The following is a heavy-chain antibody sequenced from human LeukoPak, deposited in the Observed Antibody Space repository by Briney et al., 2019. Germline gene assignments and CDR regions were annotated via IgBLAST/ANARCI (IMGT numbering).Heavy chain of an antibody. Sequence: PSETLSLTCTVSGSSISSGGYYWSWIRQHPGKGLEWIGYIYYSGSTYYNPSLKSRVTISVDTSKNQSSLKLSSVTAADTAVYYCARDSGTGDAFDIWGQGTMVTVSS. CDR2: IYYSGST. CDR1: GSSISSGGYY. D-gene: IGHD2-8*02. CDR3: ARDSGTGDAFDI. V-gene: IGHV4-31*03. J-gene: IGHJ3*02.